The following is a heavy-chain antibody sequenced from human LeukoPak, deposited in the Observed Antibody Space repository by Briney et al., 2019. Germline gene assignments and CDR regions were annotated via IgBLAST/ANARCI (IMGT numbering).Heavy chain of an antibody. J-gene: IGHJ4*02. CDR3: ASMTTVTTFDY. Sequence: GGSLRLSCAASGFTFSSYAMSWVRQAPGKGLEWVSAISGSGGGTYYADSVKGRFTISRDNSKNTLYLQMNSLRAEDTAVYYCASMTTVTTFDYWGQGTLVTVSS. D-gene: IGHD4-11*01. V-gene: IGHV3-23*01. CDR2: ISGSGGGT. CDR1: GFTFSSYA.